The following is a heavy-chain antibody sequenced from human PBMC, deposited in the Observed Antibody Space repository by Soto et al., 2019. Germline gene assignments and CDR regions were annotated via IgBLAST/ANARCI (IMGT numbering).Heavy chain of an antibody. D-gene: IGHD2-2*01. CDR3: VRDSGAKLSSS. CDR1: GGTFSSYR. CDR2: IVPIYRTA. V-gene: IGHV1-69*01. J-gene: IGHJ4*02. Sequence: QVQLVQSGAEVKKPGSSVKVSYKASGGTFSSYRINWVRQAPGQGLAWVGGIVPIYRTADYAQKFQGRVTITADESARTAYMELRSLKSQDTAVYYCVRDSGAKLSSSWGQGTLVTVSS.